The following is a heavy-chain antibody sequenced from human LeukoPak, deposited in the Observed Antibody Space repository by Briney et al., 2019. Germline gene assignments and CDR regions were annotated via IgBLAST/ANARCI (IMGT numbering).Heavy chain of an antibody. J-gene: IGHJ4*02. CDR3: ARDLDYSTGFDY. V-gene: IGHV3-33*01. CDR1: GISFSSYG. Sequence: QAGGSLRLSCATSGISFSSYGMHWVRQAPGKGLEWVAVVWYDGTNKNYVDSVKGRFTISRDIANSLLYLQMNSLRADDTAVYYCARDLDYSTGFDYWGQGTLVTVSS. CDR2: VWYDGTNK. D-gene: IGHD4-11*01.